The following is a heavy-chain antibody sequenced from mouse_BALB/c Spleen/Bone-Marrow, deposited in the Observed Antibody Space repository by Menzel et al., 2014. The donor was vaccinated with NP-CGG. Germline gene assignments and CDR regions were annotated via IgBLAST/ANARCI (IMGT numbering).Heavy chain of an antibody. CDR1: GFSLTTYG. V-gene: IGHV2-9*02. D-gene: IGHD2-12*01. CDR2: IWAGGST. Sequence: VKLVESGPGLVAPSQSLSITCTVSGFSLTTYGVHWVRQTPGKGLEWLGVIWAGGSTNYNSARMSRLSISKDNSKSQVFLKMNSLQTDDTAMYYCARPIPRYFPIDYWGQGTSVTVSS. J-gene: IGHJ4*01. CDR3: ARPIPRYFPIDY.